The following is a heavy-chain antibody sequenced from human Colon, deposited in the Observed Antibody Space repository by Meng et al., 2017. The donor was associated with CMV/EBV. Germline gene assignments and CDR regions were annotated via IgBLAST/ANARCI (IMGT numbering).Heavy chain of an antibody. Sequence: QVQLVWSGAAVKKPGASVKVSCKTSGYTFTNFGISWVRQAPGQGLEWMAYISPYNGDTNYAQRFQGRVALATDTSTSTVYMELGSLTSDDTAMYYCARELARGGYWGQGTLVTVSS. J-gene: IGHJ4*02. CDR2: ISPYNGDT. V-gene: IGHV1-18*01. CDR3: ARELARGGY. CDR1: GYTFTNFG.